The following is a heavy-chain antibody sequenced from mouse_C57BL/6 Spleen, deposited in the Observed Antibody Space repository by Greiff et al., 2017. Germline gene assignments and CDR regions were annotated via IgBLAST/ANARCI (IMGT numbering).Heavy chain of an antibody. Sequence: QVQLKQPGAELVMPGASVKLSCKASGYTFTSYWMHWVKQRPGQGLEWIGEIDPSDSYTNSNQKFKGKSTLTVDKSSSTAYMQLSSLTSEDSAVYYCAAYPPFAYWGQGTLVTVSA. V-gene: IGHV1-69*01. J-gene: IGHJ3*01. D-gene: IGHD5-1*01. CDR1: GYTFTSYW. CDR2: IDPSDSYT. CDR3: AAYPPFAY.